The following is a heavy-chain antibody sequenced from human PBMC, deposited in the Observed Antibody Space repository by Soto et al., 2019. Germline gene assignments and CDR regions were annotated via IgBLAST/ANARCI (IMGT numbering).Heavy chain of an antibody. CDR3: ARGLPLARAFDI. J-gene: IGHJ3*02. V-gene: IGHV4-34*01. Sequence: PSETLSLTCAVYGGSFSCYYWSWIRQPPGKGLEWIGEINHSGSTNYNPSLKSRVTISVDTSKNQFSLKLSSVTAADTAVYYCARGLPLARAFDIWGQGTMVTVSS. CDR2: INHSGST. CDR1: GGSFSCYY.